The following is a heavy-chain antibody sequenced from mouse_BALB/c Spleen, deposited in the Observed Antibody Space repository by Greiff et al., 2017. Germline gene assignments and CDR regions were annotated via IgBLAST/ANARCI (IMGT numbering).Heavy chain of an antibody. D-gene: IGHD2-4*01. J-gene: IGHJ3*01. Sequence: DVMLVESGGDLVKPGGSLKLSCAASGFTFSSYGMSWVRQTPDKRLEWVATISSGGSYTYYPDSVKGRFTISRDNAKNTLYLQMSSLKSEDTAMYYCARHGGLRHWFAYWGQGTLVTVSA. V-gene: IGHV5-6*02. CDR1: GFTFSSYG. CDR2: ISSGGSYT. CDR3: ARHGGLRHWFAY.